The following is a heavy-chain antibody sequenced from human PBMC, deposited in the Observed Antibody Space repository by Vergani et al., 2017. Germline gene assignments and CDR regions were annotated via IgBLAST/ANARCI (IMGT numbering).Heavy chain of an antibody. CDR2: ISYDGSNK. CDR3: AKEGDYYDSSGSLDY. CDR1: GFTFSSYA. J-gene: IGHJ4*02. Sequence: QVQLVESGGGVVQPGRSLRLSCAASGFTFSSYAMHWVCQAPGKGLEWVAVISYDGSNKYYADSVKGRFTISRDNSKNTLYLQMNSLRAEDTAVYYCAKEGDYYDSSGSLDYWGQGTLVTVSS. V-gene: IGHV3-30-3*01. D-gene: IGHD3-22*01.